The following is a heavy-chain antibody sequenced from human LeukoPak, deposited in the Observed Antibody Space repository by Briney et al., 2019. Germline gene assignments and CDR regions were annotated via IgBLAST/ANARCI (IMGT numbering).Heavy chain of an antibody. CDR2: INEDGSET. D-gene: IGHD5-12*01. CDR1: GITFSKYK. J-gene: IGHJ4*02. CDR3: VRGKYGAATIGFDY. V-gene: IGHV3-7*01. Sequence: GGSLRLSCVASGITFSKYKMNWVRKAQGKGLEWVANINEDGSETYYVDSLKGRFTISRDNAKSSLYLQMNSLKAEDTAVYFCVRGKYGAATIGFDYWGQGTLVNVSP.